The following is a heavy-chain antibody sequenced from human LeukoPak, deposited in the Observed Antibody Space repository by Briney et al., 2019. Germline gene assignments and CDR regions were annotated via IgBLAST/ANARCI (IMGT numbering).Heavy chain of an antibody. V-gene: IGHV5-51*01. J-gene: IGHJ3*02. D-gene: IGHD3-10*01. CDR2: IYPGDSDS. Sequence: GESLKTSRKGSGYSFTSYCIDWVRQLPGKGLEWMGIIYPGDSDSRYSPSFQGQVTISADKSISTAYLQWSSLMASDSAMYYCATNTMFRGIHAFDIWGQGTMVTVSS. CDR1: GYSFTSYC. CDR3: ATNTMFRGIHAFDI.